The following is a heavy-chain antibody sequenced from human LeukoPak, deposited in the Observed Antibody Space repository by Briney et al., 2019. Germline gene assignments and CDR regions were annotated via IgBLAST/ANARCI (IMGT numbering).Heavy chain of an antibody. V-gene: IGHV3-7*05. D-gene: IGHD6-19*01. J-gene: IGHJ4*02. CDR3: ASQFWWAAVPGTLDY. CDR2: IKEDVSEK. Sequence: GGSLRLSCTASGFTFSSYWMSWVRQAPGRGLEWVANIKEDVSEKYYVDSVTGRFTISRDNAKKSLYLQMNSLGTEDTAVYYCASQFWWAAVPGTLDYWGQGTLVTVSS. CDR1: GFTFSSYW.